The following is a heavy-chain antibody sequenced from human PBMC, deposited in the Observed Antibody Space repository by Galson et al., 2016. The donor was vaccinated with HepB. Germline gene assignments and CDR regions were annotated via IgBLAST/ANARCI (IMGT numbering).Heavy chain of an antibody. D-gene: IGHD3-10*01. CDR2: IYHSGST. CDR1: GGSISSGGYY. V-gene: IGHV4-31*03. CDR3: ARDRSSGSGSFGD. Sequence: QVQLQESGPGLVKPSQTLSLTCTVSGGSISSGGYYWSWIRQHPGKGLEWIGYIYHSGSTYYNPSLKIRLTISVDTSKNQFALKLSSGTAADTAVYFCARDRSSGSGSFGDWGQGTLVTVSS. J-gene: IGHJ4*02.